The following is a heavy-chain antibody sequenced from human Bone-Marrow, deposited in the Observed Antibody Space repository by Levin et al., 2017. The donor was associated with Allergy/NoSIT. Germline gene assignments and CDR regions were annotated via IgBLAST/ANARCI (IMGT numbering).Heavy chain of an antibody. V-gene: IGHV2-5*02. CDR2: LYWDDAE. Sequence: SGPTLVKPTQTLTLTCSFSGFSLSTSGVGITWIRQSPGKALEWLALLYWDDAERYSPSLESRLSIAKDTSQKQVVLTMTNMDPADTATYYCARRTWQYYGRSGYPIFDVWGQGILVTVSS. CDR1: GFSLSTSGVG. CDR3: ARRTWQYYGRSGYPIFDV. J-gene: IGHJ5*02. D-gene: IGHD3-22*01.